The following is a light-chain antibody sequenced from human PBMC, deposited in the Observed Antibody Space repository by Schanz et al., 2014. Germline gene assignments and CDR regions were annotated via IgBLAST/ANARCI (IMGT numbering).Light chain of an antibody. Sequence: EIVLTQSPGTLSLSPGERATLSCRASQSVSSSYVAWYQQKPGQAPRLLIYGASSRATGIPDRFSGSGSGTDFTLTISSLQPEDFATYYCQQSYSTPSALTFGGGTKVEIK. CDR3: QQSYSTPSALT. CDR1: QSVSSSY. J-gene: IGKJ4*01. CDR2: GAS. V-gene: IGKV3-20*01.